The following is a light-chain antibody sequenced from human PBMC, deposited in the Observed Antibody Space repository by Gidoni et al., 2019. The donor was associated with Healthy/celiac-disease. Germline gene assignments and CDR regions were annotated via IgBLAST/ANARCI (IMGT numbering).Light chain of an antibody. CDR1: QSVLYSPNNKNY. CDR2: WAS. Sequence: DTIVAQSLHPPAVSLGEWATTNCKSRQSVLYSPNNKNYLAWYQQKPGQPPKLLIYWASTRESGVPDRFSGSGSGTDFTLTISSLQAEDVAVYYCQQYYSTPWTFGQGTKVEIK. CDR3: QQYYSTPWT. V-gene: IGKV4-1*01. J-gene: IGKJ1*01.